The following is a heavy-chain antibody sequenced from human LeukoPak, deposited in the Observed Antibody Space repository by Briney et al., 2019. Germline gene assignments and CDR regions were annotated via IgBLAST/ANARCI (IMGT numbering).Heavy chain of an antibody. Sequence: PSETLSLTCTVSGGSISSSNFYWGWIRQPPGKGLEWIGSMYHRGSTYYNPSLKSRVTISVDTSKTQFSLNLSSVTAADTAVYYCARHADSSGYYFFDFWGQGTLVTVSS. J-gene: IGHJ4*02. V-gene: IGHV4-39*01. CDR2: MYHRGST. CDR1: GGSISSSNFY. CDR3: ARHADSSGYYFFDF. D-gene: IGHD3-22*01.